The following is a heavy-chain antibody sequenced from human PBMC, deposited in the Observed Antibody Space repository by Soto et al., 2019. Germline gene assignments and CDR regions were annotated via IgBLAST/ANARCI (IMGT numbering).Heavy chain of an antibody. J-gene: IGHJ4*02. CDR3: AREGGIVGATAADY. CDR2: IYYSGST. D-gene: IGHD1-26*01. Sequence: QVQLQESGPGLVKPSQTLSLTCTVSGGSISSGGYYWSWLRQHPGNGLEWIGYIYYSGSTYYNPSLKGRVTISVDTSKNQFSLKLSSVTAADTAVYYCAREGGIVGATAADYWGQGTLVTVSS. V-gene: IGHV4-31*03. CDR1: GGSISSGGYY.